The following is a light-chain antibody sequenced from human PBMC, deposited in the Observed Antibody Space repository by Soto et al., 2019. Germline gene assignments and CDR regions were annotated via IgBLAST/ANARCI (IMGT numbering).Light chain of an antibody. Sequence: EIVLTQSPGTLSLSPGERATLSCRASQNVISSSLAWYQQKPGQPPRLLIYGASIRATGIPAWFSGSGSGINFTLTISSLEHEDFAVYYCYHYGNSPQTFGQGTRVEI. V-gene: IGKV3-20*01. CDR3: YHYGNSPQT. CDR1: QNVISSS. CDR2: GAS. J-gene: IGKJ1*01.